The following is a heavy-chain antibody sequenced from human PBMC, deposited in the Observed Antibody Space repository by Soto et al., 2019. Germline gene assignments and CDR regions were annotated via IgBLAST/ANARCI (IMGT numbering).Heavy chain of an antibody. D-gene: IGHD6-13*01. CDR2: ISYDGSNK. CDR1: GFTFSSYA. Sequence: QVQLVESGGGVVQPGRSLRLSCAASGFTFSSYAMHWVRQAPGKGLQWVAVISYDGSNKYYADSVKGRFTISRDNSKNTLYLQMNSLRAEDTAVYYCARDLGAYSSSGRYYYGMDVW. CDR3: ARDLGAYSSSGRYYYGMDV. J-gene: IGHJ6*01. V-gene: IGHV3-30-3*01.